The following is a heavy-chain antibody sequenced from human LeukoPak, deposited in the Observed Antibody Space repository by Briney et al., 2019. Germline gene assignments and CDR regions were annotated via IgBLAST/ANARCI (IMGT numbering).Heavy chain of an antibody. D-gene: IGHD5-24*01. Sequence: GGSLRLSCAASGFTFSSYVMNWVRQAPGKGLEWVSGISGSGGRTYYADSVKGRFTISRGNSKNTLYLQVNSLRADDTAVYYCARDIRMASFDYWGQGTLVTVSS. J-gene: IGHJ4*02. CDR3: ARDIRMASFDY. V-gene: IGHV3-23*01. CDR1: GFTFSSYV. CDR2: ISGSGGRT.